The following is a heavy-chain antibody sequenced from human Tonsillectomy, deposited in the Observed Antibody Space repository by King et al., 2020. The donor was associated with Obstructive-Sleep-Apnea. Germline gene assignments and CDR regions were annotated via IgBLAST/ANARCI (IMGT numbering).Heavy chain of an antibody. CDR2: ISWNSGGI. CDR1: GFTFDDYA. V-gene: IGHV3-9*01. Sequence: VQLVESGGGLVQPGRSLRLSCAASGFTFDDYAMHWVRHAPGKGLEWVSGISWNSGGIGYADSVKGRFTISRDNAKNSLYLQMNILRAEDTAWYYCAKVKHYYDSSGRFDYWGQGTLVTVSS. CDR3: AKVKHYYDSSGRFDY. J-gene: IGHJ4*02. D-gene: IGHD3-22*01.